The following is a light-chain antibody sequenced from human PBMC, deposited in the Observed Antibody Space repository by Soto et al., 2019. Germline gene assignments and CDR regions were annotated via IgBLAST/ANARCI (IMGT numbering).Light chain of an antibody. CDR3: QQYVSSVT. V-gene: IGKV3-20*01. J-gene: IGKJ1*01. Sequence: EIVLTQSPGSLSLSPGERATLSCRASQSVDSSFFAWYQQKPGQAPRLLIYGASNKATGTPARFSGSGAWTYFTLTISRLEPEDFAVYYCQQYVSSVTFGQGTKVEIK. CDR2: GAS. CDR1: QSVDSSF.